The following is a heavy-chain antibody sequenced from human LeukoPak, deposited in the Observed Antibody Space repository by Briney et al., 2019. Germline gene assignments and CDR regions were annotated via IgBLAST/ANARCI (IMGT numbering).Heavy chain of an antibody. D-gene: IGHD2-2*02. CDR1: GFTFSSYA. CDR2: ISGSGGST. V-gene: IGHV3-23*01. CDR3: AKVGWGYCSSTSCYNDV. Sequence: GGSLRLSCAASGFTFSSYAMSWVRQAPGKGLEWVSAISGSGGSTYYADSVKGRFTISRDNSKNTLYLQMNSLRAEDTAVYYCAKVGWGYCSSTSCYNDVWGKGTTVTVSP. J-gene: IGHJ6*04.